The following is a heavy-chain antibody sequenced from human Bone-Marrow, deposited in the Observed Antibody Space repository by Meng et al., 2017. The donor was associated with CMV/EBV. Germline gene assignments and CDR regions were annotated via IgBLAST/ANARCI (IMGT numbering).Heavy chain of an antibody. V-gene: IGHV3-53*01. J-gene: IGHJ6*02. CDR1: GFTVSSNY. Sequence: GESLIISCAASGFTVSSNYMSWVSQAPGKGLEWVSVIYSGGSTYYADSVKGRFTISRDNSKNSLYLQMNSLRAEDTAVYYCVREPDYYGMDVWGQGTTVTVSS. CDR3: VREPDYYGMDV. CDR2: IYSGGST.